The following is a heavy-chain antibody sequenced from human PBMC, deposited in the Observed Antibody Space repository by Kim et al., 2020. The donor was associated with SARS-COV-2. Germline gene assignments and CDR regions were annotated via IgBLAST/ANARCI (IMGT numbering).Heavy chain of an antibody. D-gene: IGHD3-3*01. CDR1: GGSISSSSYY. CDR2: IYWSGKT. CDR3: AYWRYSEAY. Sequence: SETLSLTCSVSGGSISSSSYYWNWIRQPPGKGLEWIGSIYWSGKTDYNPSLKSRVTISVDTPKNQFSLRLDSVTAADTAVYFCAYWRYSEAYWGQGALV. V-gene: IGHV4-39*07. J-gene: IGHJ4*02.